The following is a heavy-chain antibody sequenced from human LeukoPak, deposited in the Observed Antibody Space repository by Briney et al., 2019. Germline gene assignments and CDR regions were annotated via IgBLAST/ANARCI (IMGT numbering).Heavy chain of an antibody. J-gene: IGHJ4*02. Sequence: SETLSLTCSVSGGSLSSSSYYWGWVRQPPGKGLEYIARIYFTGSTYYNPSLKSRATISADTSENQFSLRLDSVSSADTAVYYCVSAKLTAVVTGHFDYWGQGTLVAVSS. D-gene: IGHD4-23*01. CDR2: IYFTGST. CDR1: GGSLSSSSYY. CDR3: VSAKLTAVVTGHFDY. V-gene: IGHV4-39*01.